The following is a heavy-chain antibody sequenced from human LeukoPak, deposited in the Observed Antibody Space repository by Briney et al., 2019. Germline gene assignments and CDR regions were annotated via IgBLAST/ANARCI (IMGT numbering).Heavy chain of an antibody. CDR2: ISGSGGHT. Sequence: PGGSLRLSCAASGFTFSSYAMSWVRQAPGKGLEWVSTISGSGGHTYYADSVKGRFTISRDDSKNTLYLQMNSLRAEDTAVYYCAKDSYIAVTGRDYWGQGTLGTVSS. D-gene: IGHD6-19*01. V-gene: IGHV3-23*01. CDR3: AKDSYIAVTGRDY. CDR1: GFTFSSYA. J-gene: IGHJ4*02.